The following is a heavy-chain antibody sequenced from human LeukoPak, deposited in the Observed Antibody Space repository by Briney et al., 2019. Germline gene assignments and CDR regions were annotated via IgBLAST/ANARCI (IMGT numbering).Heavy chain of an antibody. CDR2: ISAYNGNT. Sequence: PRASVKVSCKASGYTFTSYGISWVRQAPGQGLEWMGWISAYNGNTYYAQKLQGRVSMTTDTSTSTAYMELRSLRSDDTALYYCARDSSTWFDPWGQGTLVTVSS. CDR1: GYTFTSYG. J-gene: IGHJ5*02. CDR3: ARDSSTWFDP. V-gene: IGHV1-18*01.